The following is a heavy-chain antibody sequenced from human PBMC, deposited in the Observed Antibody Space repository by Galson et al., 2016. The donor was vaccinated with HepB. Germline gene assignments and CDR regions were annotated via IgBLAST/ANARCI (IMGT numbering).Heavy chain of an antibody. D-gene: IGHD4-17*01. Sequence: TLSLTCTVSGGSISGGFYYWSWLRQPAGKELEWIGRIFTNGNTNYNPSLKPRVSLSLDVSRNQFSLKLTSVTAAAPAVYFCARGAVTYRHHWFDPWGQGALVTVSS. J-gene: IGHJ5*02. CDR3: ARGAVTYRHHWFDP. CDR2: IFTNGNT. V-gene: IGHV4-61*02. CDR1: GGSISGGFYY.